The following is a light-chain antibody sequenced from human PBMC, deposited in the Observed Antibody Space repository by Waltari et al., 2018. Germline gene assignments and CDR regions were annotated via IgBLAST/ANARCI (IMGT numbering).Light chain of an antibody. CDR3: QQYGSSPLT. V-gene: IGKV3-20*01. CDR2: GAS. J-gene: IGKJ4*01. CDR1: QSVSSSY. Sequence: EIVLTQSPGTLSLSPGERATLSCRASQSVSSSYLAWYQQTPGQAPRLLIYGASSRATGIPDRFSGSGSGTDFTLTIRRLEPEDSAVYYCQQYGSSPLTFGGGTKVEIK.